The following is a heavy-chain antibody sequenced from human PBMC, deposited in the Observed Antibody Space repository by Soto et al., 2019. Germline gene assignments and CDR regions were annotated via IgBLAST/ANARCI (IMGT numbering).Heavy chain of an antibody. D-gene: IGHD4-17*01. V-gene: IGHV1-69*02. J-gene: IGHJ4*02. CDR2: IIPILGIA. Sequence: QVQLVQSGAEVKKPGSSEKVSCKASGGTFSSYTISWVRQAPGQGLEWMGRIIPILGIANYAQKFQGRVTITADKSTSTAYMELSSLRSEVTAVYYCARAPLYGDYVPYFDYWGQGTLVTVSS. CDR1: GGTFSSYT. CDR3: ARAPLYGDYVPYFDY.